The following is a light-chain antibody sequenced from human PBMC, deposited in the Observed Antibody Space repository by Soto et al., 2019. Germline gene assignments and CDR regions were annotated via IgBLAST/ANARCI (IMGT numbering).Light chain of an antibody. CDR2: AAS. Sequence: DIQMTQSPSSLSASVGDRVTITCRASQGIRDALGWYQQKPGKAPKRLIYAASSLQSGVPSRFSGSRSGTQFPLTTSCLQPEDFATYSCLQHNSYPQTFGQGTKVEIK. CDR1: QGIRDA. J-gene: IGKJ1*01. V-gene: IGKV1-17*01. CDR3: LQHNSYPQT.